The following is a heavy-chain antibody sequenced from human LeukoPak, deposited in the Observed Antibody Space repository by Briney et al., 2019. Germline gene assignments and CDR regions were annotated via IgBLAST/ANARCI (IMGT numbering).Heavy chain of an antibody. V-gene: IGHV1-2*06. CDR3: VSSIFYYDSNGYYYVDYYYYGMDV. D-gene: IGHD3-22*01. Sequence: ASVKVPCKASGYTFTGYYMHWVRQAPGQGLEWMGRINPNSGGTNYAQKFQGRVTMTGDTSISTAYMELSRLRSDDTAVYYCVSSIFYYDSNGYYYVDYYYYGMDVWGQGTTVTVSS. J-gene: IGHJ6*02. CDR1: GYTFTGYY. CDR2: INPNSGGT.